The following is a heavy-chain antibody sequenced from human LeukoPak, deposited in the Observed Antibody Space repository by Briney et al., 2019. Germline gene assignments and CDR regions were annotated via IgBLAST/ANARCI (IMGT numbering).Heavy chain of an antibody. V-gene: IGHV3-7*01. CDR3: VRELMRYDSSGYYVSDY. CDR1: AFTFSSYW. J-gene: IGHJ4*02. CDR2: IKQDGSEK. D-gene: IGHD3-22*01. Sequence: GGSLRLSCAASAFTFSSYWMSWVRQAPGKGLEWVANIKQDGSEKYYVDSVKGRFTISRDNAKNSLYLQMNSLRAEDTAVYYCVRELMRYDSSGYYVSDYWGQGTLVTVSS.